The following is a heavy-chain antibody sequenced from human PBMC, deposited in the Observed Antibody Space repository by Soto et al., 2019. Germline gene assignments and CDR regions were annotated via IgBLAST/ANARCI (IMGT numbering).Heavy chain of an antibody. CDR1: GFTFSSYA. J-gene: IGHJ2*01. CDR2: ISGSGDST. Sequence: EVQLLESGGGLVQPGGSLRLSCAASGFTFSSYAMSWVRQAPGKGLEWVSAISGSGDSTYYADSVKGRFTISRDNSKNTQYLQMNSLRAEDTAVYYCTKRTVGWYFDLWGRGTLVTVSS. V-gene: IGHV3-23*01. D-gene: IGHD4-17*01. CDR3: TKRTVGWYFDL.